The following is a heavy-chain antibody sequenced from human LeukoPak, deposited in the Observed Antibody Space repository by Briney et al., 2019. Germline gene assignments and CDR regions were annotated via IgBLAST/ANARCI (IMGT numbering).Heavy chain of an antibody. CDR3: ARASLIQGIIKKAFDI. CDR2: INPNSGDT. D-gene: IGHD3-10*01. Sequence: ASVKVSFKASGYIFTAYYIHWVRQAPGQGLESMGWINPNSGDTKYTQTFQGRVTMTRDTSISTAYMELSSLRSDDTAVYYCARASLIQGIIKKAFDIWGQGTMVTVSS. V-gene: IGHV1-2*02. J-gene: IGHJ3*02. CDR1: GYIFTAYY.